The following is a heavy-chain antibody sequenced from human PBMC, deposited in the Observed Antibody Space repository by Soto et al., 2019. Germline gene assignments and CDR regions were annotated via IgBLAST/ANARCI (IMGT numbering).Heavy chain of an antibody. V-gene: IGHV4-30-2*01. CDR2: IYHSGST. CDR1: GGSISSGGYS. CDR3: ARDQLEGNWFDP. J-gene: IGHJ5*02. D-gene: IGHD1-1*01. Sequence: QLQLQESGSGLVKPSQTLSLTCAVSGGSISSGGYSWNWIRQPPGKGLEWIGYIYHSGSTYYNPYLKSRVTISVDKSKNQFSLKLNTVTAADTAVYYCARDQLEGNWFDPWGQGTLVTVSS.